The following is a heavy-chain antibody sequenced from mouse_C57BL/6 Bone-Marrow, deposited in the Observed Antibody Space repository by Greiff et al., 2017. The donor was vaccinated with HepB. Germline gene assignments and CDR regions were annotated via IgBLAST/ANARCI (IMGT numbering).Heavy chain of an antibody. V-gene: IGHV14-4*01. Sequence: EVQLQQSGAELVRPGASVKLSCTASGFNIKDDYMHWVKQRPEQGLEWIGWIDPENGDTEYASKFQGKATITADTSSNTAYLQLSSLTSEDTAVYYCTVLYYGSSSFAYWGQGTLVTVSA. CDR3: TVLYYGSSSFAY. D-gene: IGHD1-1*01. CDR2: IDPENGDT. CDR1: GFNIKDDY. J-gene: IGHJ3*01.